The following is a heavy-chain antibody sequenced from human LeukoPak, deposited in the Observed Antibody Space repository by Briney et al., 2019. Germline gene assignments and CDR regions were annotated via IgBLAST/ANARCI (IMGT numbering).Heavy chain of an antibody. D-gene: IGHD3-16*01. V-gene: IGHV4-4*02. CDR1: GGSISSSYW. CDR2: ILQSGST. CDR3: ARESWSYASKFHY. Sequence: PSETLSLTCGVSGGSISSSYWWSWVRQPPGKGLEWIGEILQSGSTNYNPSLRSRVTISIDKSKNQFSLNLSSATAADTAVYYCARESWSYASKFHYWGQGTLVTVSS. J-gene: IGHJ4*02.